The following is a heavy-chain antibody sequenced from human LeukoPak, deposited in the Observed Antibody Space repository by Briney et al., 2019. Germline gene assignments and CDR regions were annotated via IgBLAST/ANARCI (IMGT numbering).Heavy chain of an antibody. CDR1: GYTFTGYY. J-gene: IGHJ4*02. V-gene: IGHV1-2*02. CDR2: INPNSGGT. Sequence: APVKVSHQASGYTFTGYYMHWVRQAPGQGLEWMGWINPNSGGTNYAQKFQGRVTMTRDTSISAAYMELSRLRSDDTAVYYCARALDGGLVYWSREPLVTVSS. CDR3: ARALDGGLVY. D-gene: IGHD3-16*01.